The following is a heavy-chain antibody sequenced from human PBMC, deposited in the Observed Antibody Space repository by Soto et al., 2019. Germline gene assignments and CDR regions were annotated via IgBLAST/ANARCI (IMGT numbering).Heavy chain of an antibody. J-gene: IGHJ4*02. V-gene: IGHV4-4*02. CDR3: ASRYPGTSVDY. CDR2: IYRTGST. D-gene: IGHD1-7*01. CDR1: GGSFTSNNW. Sequence: PSETLSLTCAVSGGSFTSNNWWTWVRQPPGQGLEWIGEIYRTGSTNYNPSLKSRGTISLDKSENQFSLKVTSLTAADTAVYYCASRYPGTSVDYWGQGTLVTVSS.